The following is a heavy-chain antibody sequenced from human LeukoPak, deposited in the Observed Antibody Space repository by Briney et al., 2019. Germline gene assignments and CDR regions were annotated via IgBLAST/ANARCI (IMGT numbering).Heavy chain of an antibody. J-gene: IGHJ4*02. CDR2: MKPKSGNT. CDR1: GYTLSSYD. V-gene: IGHV1-8*03. CDR3: ARHSSSHYDY. Sequence: ASVKVSCKANGYTLSSYDIKWVRQAPGQGIEWMGWMKPKSGNTVYAEKFQGRVTITRNTSISTAYMELSSLRSEDTAVYYCARHSSSHYDYWGQGTLVTVSS. D-gene: IGHD6-13*01.